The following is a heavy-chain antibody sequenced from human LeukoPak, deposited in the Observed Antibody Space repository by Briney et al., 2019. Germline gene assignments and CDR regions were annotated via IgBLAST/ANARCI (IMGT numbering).Heavy chain of an antibody. D-gene: IGHD4-23*01. V-gene: IGHV3-74*01. CDR1: GFTFSSYR. Sequence: GGSLRLSCGASGFTFSSYRMDWVRQAPGKGLVWVSYIDTDGSSTTYADSVKGRFTISRDNAKNTVYLQMDSLRAEDTAVYYCVRGRVGGVDYWGQGTLVTVSS. J-gene: IGHJ4*02. CDR2: IDTDGSST. CDR3: VRGRVGGVDY.